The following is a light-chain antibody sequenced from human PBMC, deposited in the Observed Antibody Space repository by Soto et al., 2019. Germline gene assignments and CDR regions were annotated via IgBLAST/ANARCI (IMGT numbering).Light chain of an antibody. CDR3: AAWDDSLSGRVV. J-gene: IGLJ2*01. CDR2: GIN. V-gene: IGLV1-47*02. Sequence: QSVLTQPPSASGTPGQRVTISCSGSSSNIGSNYVYWYQQSPGTAPKLLIFGINQRPSGVPDRFSGSKSGTSASLAISGLRSEDEADYYCAAWDDSLSGRVVFGGGTKVTVL. CDR1: SSNIGSNY.